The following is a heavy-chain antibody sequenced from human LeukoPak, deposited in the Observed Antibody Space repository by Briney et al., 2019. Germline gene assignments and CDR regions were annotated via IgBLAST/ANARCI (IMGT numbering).Heavy chain of an antibody. J-gene: IGHJ4*02. CDR1: GFTFRTYA. Sequence: PGGSLRLSCAASGFTFRTYAMNWVRQAPGKGVEGVSAVSGSGGSTYYADSVKGPFTISIDNSNNPLYLQMNSLRAEDTAVYYCAKDDVPSNWGTLGLFYYWGQGALVTVSS. D-gene: IGHD7-27*01. V-gene: IGHV3-23*01. CDR3: AKDDVPSNWGTLGLFYY. CDR2: VSGSGGST.